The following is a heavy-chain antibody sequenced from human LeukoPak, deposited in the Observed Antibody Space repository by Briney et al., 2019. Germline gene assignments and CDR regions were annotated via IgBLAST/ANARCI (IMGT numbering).Heavy chain of an antibody. J-gene: IGHJ1*01. CDR1: GFTFSSYN. CDR3: ANFHCSSTSCHLSGYFQH. V-gene: IGHV3-23*01. CDR2: ISVSAGST. Sequence: GGSLRLSCAASGFTFSSYNMNWVRQAPGKGLDWVSAISVSAGSTYYADSVKGRFTISRDYSKNTLYLQMNSLRAEDTAVYYCANFHCSSTSCHLSGYFQHWGQGTLVTVSS. D-gene: IGHD2-2*01.